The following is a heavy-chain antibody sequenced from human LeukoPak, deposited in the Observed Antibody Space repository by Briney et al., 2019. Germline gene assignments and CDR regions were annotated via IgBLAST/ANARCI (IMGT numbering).Heavy chain of an antibody. CDR3: ARRGAMTPLLYYVDY. CDR2: IGSGGVST. CDR1: GFTFSSYA. D-gene: IGHD1-26*01. Sequence: GGSLRLSCAASGFTFSSYAMSWVRQAPGKGLEWVSAIGSGGVSTYYADSVKGRFTISRDNSKNTLYLQLNSLRAEDTAVYYCARRGAMTPLLYYVDYWGQGTLVTVSS. J-gene: IGHJ4*02. V-gene: IGHV3-23*01.